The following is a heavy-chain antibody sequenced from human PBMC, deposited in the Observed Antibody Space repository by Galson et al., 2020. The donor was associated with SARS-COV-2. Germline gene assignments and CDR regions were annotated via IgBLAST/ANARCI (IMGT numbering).Heavy chain of an antibody. CDR1: GFTFSSYA. CDR2: ISYDGSNK. V-gene: IGHV3-30*01. Sequence: GGSLRLSCAASGFTFSSYAMHWVRQAPGKGLEWVAVISYDGSNKYYADSVKGRFTISRDNSKNTLYLQMNSLRAEDTAVYYCARTYSGSYFGAFDIWGQGTMVTVSS. D-gene: IGHD1-26*01. J-gene: IGHJ3*02. CDR3: ARTYSGSYFGAFDI.